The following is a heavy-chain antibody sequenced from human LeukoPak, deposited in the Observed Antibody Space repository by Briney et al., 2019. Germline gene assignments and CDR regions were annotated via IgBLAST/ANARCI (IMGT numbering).Heavy chain of an antibody. V-gene: IGHV4-59*01. D-gene: IGHD3-22*01. J-gene: IGHJ5*02. CDR1: GGSISSYY. Sequence: SETLSLTCTVSGGSISSYYSSWIRQPPGKGLEWIGYIYYSGSTNYNPSLKSRVTISVDTSKNQFSLKLSSVTAADTAVYYCASAGDITMRGDNWFDPWGQGTLVTVSS. CDR3: ASAGDITMRGDNWFDP. CDR2: IYYSGST.